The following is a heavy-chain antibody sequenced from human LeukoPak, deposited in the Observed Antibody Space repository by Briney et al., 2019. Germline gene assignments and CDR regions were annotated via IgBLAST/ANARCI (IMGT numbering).Heavy chain of an antibody. J-gene: IGHJ6*03. CDR3: ARVTYRMMLESLSPDPYYYIDI. D-gene: IGHD3-16*01. CDR1: GLTLSADY. CDR2: MPTSGNIK. V-gene: IGHV3-69-1*02. Sequence: GGSLSLSCAASGLTLSADYMTWVRKAPGKGLGSVLFMPTSGNIKSSADSVKGRFTISRDNANNILHLQMNSLRAEDTGVYYCARVTYRMMLESLSPDPYYYIDIWGNGTTVTVSS.